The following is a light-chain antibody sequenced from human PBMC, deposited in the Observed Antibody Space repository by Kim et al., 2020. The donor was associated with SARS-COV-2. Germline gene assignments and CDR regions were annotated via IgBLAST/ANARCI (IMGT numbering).Light chain of an antibody. CDR1: QSLGYSDGNIY. Sequence: ASIYCRSSQSLGYSDGNIYLNWCHQRPGQSPRRLIYKVSNRDSGVPDRFSGSGSGTDFTLQISRVEAEDVGVYYCMQGTHWPFTFGPGTKVDIK. J-gene: IGKJ3*01. CDR2: KVS. V-gene: IGKV2-30*01. CDR3: MQGTHWPFT.